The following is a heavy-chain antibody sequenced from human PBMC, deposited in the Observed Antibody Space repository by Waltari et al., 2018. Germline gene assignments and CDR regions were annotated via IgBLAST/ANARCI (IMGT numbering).Heavy chain of an antibody. J-gene: IGHJ4*02. V-gene: IGHV3-23*04. CDR1: VFPFSSFW. CDR2: INSGGSST. Sequence: EVQLVESGGGLAKPGGSLRLSCAASVFPFSSFWMNWVRQAPGKGLEWVSAINSGGSSTYYADSVKGRFTFSRDNSKNTLSLQMNSLRAEDTAVYYCAKGAGDYWGQGVLVTVSS. CDR3: AKGAGDY. D-gene: IGHD6-25*01.